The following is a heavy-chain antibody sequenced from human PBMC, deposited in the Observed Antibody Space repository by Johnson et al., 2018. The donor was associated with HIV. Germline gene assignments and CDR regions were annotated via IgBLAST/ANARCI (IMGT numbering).Heavy chain of an antibody. Sequence: VQLVESGGVVVQPGGSLRLSCETSRFTFDDYAMHWVRQAPGKGLEWVSYISSSGSTIYYADSVKGRFTNSRDNAKNSLYLQMNSLRAEDTAVYYCARDSFIAVTLSDAFDIWGQGTVVTVSS. D-gene: IGHD6-19*01. J-gene: IGHJ3*02. V-gene: IGHV3-48*03. CDR3: ARDSFIAVTLSDAFDI. CDR1: RFTFDDYA. CDR2: ISSSGSTI.